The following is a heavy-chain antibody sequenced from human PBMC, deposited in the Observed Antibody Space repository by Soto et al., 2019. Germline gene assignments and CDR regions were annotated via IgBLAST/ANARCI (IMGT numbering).Heavy chain of an antibody. D-gene: IGHD3-10*01. J-gene: IGHJ5*01. CDR3: ARYGSGSSVWFDS. CDR1: GGSISSYY. V-gene: IGHV4-59*01. CDR2: IYYSGST. Sequence: QVQLQESGPGLVKPSETLSLTCTVFGGSISSYYWSWIRQPPGKGLEWIAYIYYSGSTNYNPSLKSRVTISVDTSKNQFSLKLSSVTAADTAVYYCARYGSGSSVWFDSWGQGTLVTVSS.